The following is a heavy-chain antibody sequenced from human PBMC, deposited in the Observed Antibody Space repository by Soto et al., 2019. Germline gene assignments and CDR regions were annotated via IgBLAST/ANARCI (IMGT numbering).Heavy chain of an antibody. Sequence: GGSLRLSCAASGFTFSSYAMSWVRQAPGKGLEWVSAISGSGGSTYYADSVKGRFTISRDNSKNTLYLQMSSLRVEDTAVYYCAKGDRIAAAGSIDYWGQGTLVTVSS. J-gene: IGHJ4*02. CDR1: GFTFSSYA. CDR2: ISGSGGST. D-gene: IGHD6-13*01. V-gene: IGHV3-23*01. CDR3: AKGDRIAAAGSIDY.